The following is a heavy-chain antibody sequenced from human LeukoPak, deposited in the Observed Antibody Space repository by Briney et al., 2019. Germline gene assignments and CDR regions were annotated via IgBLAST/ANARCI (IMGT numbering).Heavy chain of an antibody. CDR3: ANAEVERMVRGVINLRRFDY. V-gene: IGHV3-30*18. CDR2: ISYDGSNK. Sequence: GSSLRLSCAASGFPFSGSGMHWVRQAPGKGLEWVAVISYDGSNKYYADSVKGRFTISRDNSKNTLYLQMNSLRAEDTAVYYCANAEVERMVRGVINLRRFDYWGQGTLVTVSS. CDR1: GFPFSGSG. J-gene: IGHJ4*02. D-gene: IGHD3-10*01.